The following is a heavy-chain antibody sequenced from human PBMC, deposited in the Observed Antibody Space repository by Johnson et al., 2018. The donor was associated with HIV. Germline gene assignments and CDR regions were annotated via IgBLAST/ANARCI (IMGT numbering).Heavy chain of an antibody. D-gene: IGHD5-18*01. CDR3: AKVGGYSYGES. V-gene: IGHV3-7*05. Sequence: MQLVESGGGLVQPGGSLRLSCVDSGVSFSSYWMSWVRQAPGKGLEWVANIKEDGSEKNYVDSVKGRFTISRDNAKNSVYLQMNSLRAEDTALYYCAKVGGYSYGESWGQGTMVTVSS. CDR1: GVSFSSYW. J-gene: IGHJ3*01. CDR2: IKEDGSEK.